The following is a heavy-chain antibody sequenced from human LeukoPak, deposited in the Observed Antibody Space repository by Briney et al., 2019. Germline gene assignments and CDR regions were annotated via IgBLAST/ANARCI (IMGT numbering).Heavy chain of an antibody. CDR3: AMVVWGSYFDY. D-gene: IGHD3-16*01. CDR2: INHSGSI. Sequence: SETLSLXCAVYGGSFTAYYWSVIRQPPGKGLEWIGEINHSGSINYNPSLKSRVTTSVDTSKDQFSLKLSSVTAADTAVYYCAMVVWGSYFDYWGQGTLVTVSS. V-gene: IGHV4-34*01. CDR1: GGSFTAYY. J-gene: IGHJ4*02.